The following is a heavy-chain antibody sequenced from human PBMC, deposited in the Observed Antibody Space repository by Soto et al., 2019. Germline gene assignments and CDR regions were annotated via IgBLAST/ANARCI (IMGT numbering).Heavy chain of an antibody. CDR3: ARKADTYTGMNV. V-gene: IGHV1-46*01. Sequence: QVHLEQSGAEMRMPGASVTVSCKASGYTFASYYIHWVRQAPGQGLEWMGVINPTHNRKTYSQICQASITMNRNPSTKKVYSELMSLRSKETPIDSCARKADTYTGMNVWVQGTMVTV. J-gene: IGHJ6*02. CDR2: INPTHNRK. CDR1: GYTFASYY.